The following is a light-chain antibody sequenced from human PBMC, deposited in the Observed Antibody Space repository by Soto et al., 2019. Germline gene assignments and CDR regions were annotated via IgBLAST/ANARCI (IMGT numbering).Light chain of an antibody. V-gene: IGLV2-14*01. CDR1: SSDVGGYNY. J-gene: IGLJ2*01. Sequence: QSALTQPASVSGSPGQSITISCTGASSDVGGYNYVSWYQQHPGKAPKLMIYEVTNRPSGVSTRFSGSKSGNTASLTISGLQAEDEADYYCSSYTSSSTVVIGGGTKVTVL. CDR3: SSYTSSSTVV. CDR2: EVT.